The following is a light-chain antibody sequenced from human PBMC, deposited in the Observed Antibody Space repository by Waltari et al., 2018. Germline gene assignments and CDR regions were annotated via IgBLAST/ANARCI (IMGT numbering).Light chain of an antibody. V-gene: IGKV3-11*01. J-gene: IGKJ4*01. CDR2: DTS. CDR3: QQRRRWPLT. CDR1: QTVDTY. Sequence: EIVLTQSPATLSLSPGARATLSCRASQTVDTYLPWYPQRPGQATRRLIYDTSNRATGIPDMFSGSGSETDFTLTISSLEPEDFAVYYCQQRRRWPLTFGGGSKVEI.